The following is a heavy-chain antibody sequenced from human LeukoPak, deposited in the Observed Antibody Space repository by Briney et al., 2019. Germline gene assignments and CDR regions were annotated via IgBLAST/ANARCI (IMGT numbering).Heavy chain of an antibody. D-gene: IGHD3-3*01. CDR3: ARDPYYDFWSGYHHFDY. J-gene: IGHJ4*02. Sequence: GGSLRLSCAASGFTFSSYWMSWVRQAPGKGLEWMANIKQDGSEKYYVDSVKGRFTISRDNAKNSLYLQMNSLRAEDTAVYYCARDPYYDFWSGYHHFDYWGQGTLVTVSS. CDR1: GFTFSSYW. V-gene: IGHV3-7*01. CDR2: IKQDGSEK.